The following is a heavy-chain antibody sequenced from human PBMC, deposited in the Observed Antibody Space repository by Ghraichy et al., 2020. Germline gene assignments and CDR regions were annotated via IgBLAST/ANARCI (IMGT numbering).Heavy chain of an antibody. V-gene: IGHV3-23*01. CDR3: AKKSGTGYDFDI. Sequence: GGSLRLSCAASGFTFSNYAMTWVRQAPGKGLEWVSLISGSGYSTYYADSVKGRFTISRDNSENTMHLQMSSLRAEDTAVYYCAKKSGTGYDFDIWGQGTMVTVSS. CDR1: GFTFSNYA. J-gene: IGHJ3*02. CDR2: ISGSGYST. D-gene: IGHD1-1*01.